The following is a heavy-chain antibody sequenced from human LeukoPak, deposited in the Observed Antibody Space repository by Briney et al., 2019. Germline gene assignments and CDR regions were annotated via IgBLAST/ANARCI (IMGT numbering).Heavy chain of an antibody. D-gene: IGHD5-18*01. CDR1: GFSLSTSGMR. J-gene: IGHJ4*02. CDR3: ARIRDTAMGDYFDY. CDR2: IDWDDDK. Sequence: SGPTLVNPTQTLTLTCTFSGFSLSTSGMRVSWIRQPPGKALEWLARIDWDDDKFYSTSLKTRLTISKDTSKNQVVLTMTNMDPVDTATYYCARIRDTAMGDYFDYWGQGTLVTVSS. V-gene: IGHV2-70*04.